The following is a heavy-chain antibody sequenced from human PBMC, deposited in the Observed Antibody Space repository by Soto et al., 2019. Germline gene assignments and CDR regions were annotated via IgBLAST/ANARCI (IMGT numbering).Heavy chain of an antibody. Sequence: ASVKVSCKASGYTFTGYYMHWVRQAPGQGLEWMGWINPNSGGTNYAQKFQGWVTMTRDTSISTAYMELSRLSSVTAADTAVYYCARGREGDSHEIDYWGQGTLVTVSS. CDR2: INPNSGGT. V-gene: IGHV1-2*04. CDR3: ARGREGDSHEIDY. D-gene: IGHD2-21*02. CDR1: GYTFTGYY. J-gene: IGHJ4*02.